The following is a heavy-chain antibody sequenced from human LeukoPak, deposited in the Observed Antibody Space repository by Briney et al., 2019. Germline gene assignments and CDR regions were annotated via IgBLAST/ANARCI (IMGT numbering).Heavy chain of an antibody. CDR1: GFTFSSYA. J-gene: IGHJ6*03. CDR2: ISGSGGST. CDR3: AGDILTGYPDYYYYYMDV. Sequence: AGGSLRLSCAASGFTFSSYAMSWVRQAPGKGLEWVSAISGSGGSTYYADSVKGRFTISRDNSENTLYLQMNSLRAEDTAVYYCAGDILTGYPDYYYYYMDVWGKGTTVTVSS. V-gene: IGHV3-23*01. D-gene: IGHD3-9*01.